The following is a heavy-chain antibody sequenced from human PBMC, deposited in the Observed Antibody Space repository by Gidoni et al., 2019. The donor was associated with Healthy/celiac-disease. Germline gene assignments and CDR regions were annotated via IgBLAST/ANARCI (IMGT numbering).Heavy chain of an antibody. CDR2: IYYSGST. CDR3: ARDHSYYYGSGSYYNEGWFDP. J-gene: IGHJ5*02. D-gene: IGHD3-10*01. CDR1: GGSISRGAYY. V-gene: IGHV4-30-4*01. Sequence: QVQLQESGPGLVKPSQTLSLTCTVSGGSISRGAYYWSWIRQPPGKGLEWIGYIYYSGSTYYNPSLKSRVTISVDTSKNQFSLKLSSVTAADTAVYYCARDHSYYYGSGSYYNEGWFDPWGQGTLVTVSS.